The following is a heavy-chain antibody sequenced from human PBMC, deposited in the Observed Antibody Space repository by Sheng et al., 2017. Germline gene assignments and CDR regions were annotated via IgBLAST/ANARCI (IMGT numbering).Heavy chain of an antibody. CDR1: GGSISSSSYY. CDR3: ARQGNYYGSGSYSPYYYYYYYMDV. J-gene: IGHJ6*03. D-gene: IGHD3-10*01. CDR2: IYYSGST. V-gene: IGHV4-39*01. Sequence: QLQLQESGPGLVKPSETLSLTCTVSGGSISSSSYYWGWIRQPPGKGLEWIGSIYYSGSTYYNPSLKSRVTISVDTSKNQFSLKLSSVTAADTAVYYCARQGNYYGSGSYSPYYYYYYYMDVWGKGTT.